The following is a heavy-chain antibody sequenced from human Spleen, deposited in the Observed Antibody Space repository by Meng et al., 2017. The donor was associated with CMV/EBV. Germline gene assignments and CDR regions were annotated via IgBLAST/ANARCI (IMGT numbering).Heavy chain of an antibody. CDR3: AREYYDILTGYHSLAVDY. V-gene: IGHV3-11*01. CDR2: ISGAGGTI. Sequence: TFSDYYMGWIRPAPGKGLQWVSYISGAGGTIHYADSVKGRFSISRDNAKKSLYLQMNSLRAEDTAVYYCAREYYDILTGYHSLAVDYWGQGALVTVSS. D-gene: IGHD3-9*01. CDR1: TFSDYY. J-gene: IGHJ4*02.